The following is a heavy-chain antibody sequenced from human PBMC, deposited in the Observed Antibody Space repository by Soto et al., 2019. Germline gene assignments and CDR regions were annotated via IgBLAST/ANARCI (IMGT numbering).Heavy chain of an antibody. D-gene: IGHD4-4*01. Sequence: GGSLRLSCAASGFTFSSYAMHWVRQAPGKGLEWVAVISYDGSNKYYAGSVKGRFTISRDNSKNTLYLQMNSLRAEDTAVYYCARGFTVTSSGYWGQGTLVTVSS. J-gene: IGHJ4*02. V-gene: IGHV3-30-3*01. CDR2: ISYDGSNK. CDR1: GFTFSSYA. CDR3: ARGFTVTSSGY.